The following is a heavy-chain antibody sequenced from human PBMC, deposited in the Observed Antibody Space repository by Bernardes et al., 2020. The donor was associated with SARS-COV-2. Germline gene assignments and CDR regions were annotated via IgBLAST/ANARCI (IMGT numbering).Heavy chain of an antibody. CDR3: ARDGYSSGPYDS. J-gene: IGHJ4*02. V-gene: IGHV1-2*02. D-gene: IGHD6-19*01. CDR2: INHSSGVT. CDR1: GYTFTGYY. Sequence: ASVKASCKAFGYTFTGYYLGWVRQAPGQGLEWRGWINHSSGVTNYAQKFQGRVTMTRDKSISTVYMELSRLRSDDTAVYYCARDGYSSGPYDSWGLGTLVTVSS.